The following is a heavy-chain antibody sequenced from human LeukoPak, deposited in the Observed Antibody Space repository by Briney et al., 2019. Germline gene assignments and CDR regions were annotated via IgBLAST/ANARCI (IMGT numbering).Heavy chain of an antibody. CDR1: GGAISSYY. V-gene: IGHV4-59*08. J-gene: IGHJ4*02. CDR2: VSYTGDA. D-gene: IGHD3-10*01. CDR3: ARLAVVTMVRGVFDY. Sequence: SETLSLTCTVPGGAISSYYWSWIRQPPGKGLEWXXYVSYTGDASQNPSLRXRVTMSVDTSKNLFSLKLSSVTAADTAVYYCARLAVVTMVRGVFDYWGQGTLVTVSS.